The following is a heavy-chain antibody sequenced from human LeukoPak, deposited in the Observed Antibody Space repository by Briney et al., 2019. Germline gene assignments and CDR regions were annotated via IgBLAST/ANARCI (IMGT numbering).Heavy chain of an antibody. CDR2: INSDGSST. V-gene: IGHV3-74*01. Sequence: GGSLRLSCAASGFSFSSYWMHWVRQTPGRGLMWVSRINSDGSSTTYADSVKGRFTISRDNAKNTLYLQMNSLRAEDTAVYYCARLMSVAAAWFDPWGQGTPVTVSS. CDR3: ARLMSVAAAWFDP. J-gene: IGHJ5*02. D-gene: IGHD6-13*01. CDR1: GFSFSSYW.